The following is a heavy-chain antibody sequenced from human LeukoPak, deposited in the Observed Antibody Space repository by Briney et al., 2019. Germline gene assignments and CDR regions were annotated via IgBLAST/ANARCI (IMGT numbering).Heavy chain of an antibody. J-gene: IGHJ4*02. D-gene: IGHD6-13*01. CDR2: IIPSFGTA. CDR3: ARVGRIEAGGTVVDY. Sequence: SVNVSCQASGCTYSSYPISWVRQAPGKGLEWVGGIIPSFGTANYANKFQGRVTITPDESTSTAYMEMSSLRSEDTAVYYCARVGRIEAGGTVVDYWGQGTLVTVSS. CDR1: GCTYSSYP. V-gene: IGHV1-69*01.